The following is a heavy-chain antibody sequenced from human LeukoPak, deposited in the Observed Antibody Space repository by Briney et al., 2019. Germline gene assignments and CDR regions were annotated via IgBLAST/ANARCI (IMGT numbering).Heavy chain of an antibody. CDR3: ARLGRSGGSCYPNFDY. D-gene: IGHD2-15*01. Sequence: SSETLSLTCTVSGGSISSYYWSWIRQPPGKGLEWIGYIYYSGSTNYNPSLKSRVTISVDTSKNQFSLKLSSVTAADTAVYYCARLGRSGGSCYPNFDYWGQGTLVTVSS. J-gene: IGHJ4*02. CDR1: GGSISSYY. CDR2: IYYSGST. V-gene: IGHV4-59*08.